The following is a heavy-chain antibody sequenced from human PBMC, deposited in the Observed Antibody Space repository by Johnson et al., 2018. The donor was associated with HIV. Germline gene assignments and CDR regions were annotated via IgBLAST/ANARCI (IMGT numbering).Heavy chain of an antibody. CDR1: GFTVSSNN. CDR2: INSGGST. J-gene: IGHJ3*01. V-gene: IGHV3-66*01. D-gene: IGHD5-12*01. Sequence: VQLVESGGGVVQPGGSLRLSCAASGFTVSSNNMSWVRQAPGKGLEWVSVINSGGSTYYADSVRGRFTISRDNAKNSLFLQMDSLRAEDTAVYYCARDQSGYVLWGPGTMVTVSS. CDR3: ARDQSGYVL.